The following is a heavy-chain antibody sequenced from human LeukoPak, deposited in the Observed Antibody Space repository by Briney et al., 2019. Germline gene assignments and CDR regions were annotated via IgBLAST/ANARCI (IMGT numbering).Heavy chain of an antibody. J-gene: IGHJ4*02. D-gene: IGHD4-17*01. CDR1: GLTLSREG. CDR3: ARDIGGLDGDGLDY. CDR2: ISSDENSK. Sequence: GGSLRLSCVASGLTLSREGLHWIRQAPGKGLELVAVISSDENSKYYADSVKGRFTVSRDNSKNTLFLQMNSLRVEDTAVYYCARDIGGLDGDGLDYWGQGTLVSVSS. V-gene: IGHV3-30*03.